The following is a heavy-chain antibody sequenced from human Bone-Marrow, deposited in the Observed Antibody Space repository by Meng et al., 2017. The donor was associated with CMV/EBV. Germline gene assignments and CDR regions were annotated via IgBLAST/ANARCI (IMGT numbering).Heavy chain of an antibody. CDR1: GGSISSSSYY. V-gene: IGHV4-39*07. CDR3: ARGEEWSSSSSRGGYFDY. Sequence: SQTLSLTCTVSGGSISSSSYYWSWIRQPPGKGLEWIGEINHSGSTNYNPSLKSRVTISVDTSKNQFSLKLSSVTAADTAVYYCARGEEWSSSSSRGGYFDYWGQGILVTVSS. J-gene: IGHJ4*02. D-gene: IGHD6-6*01. CDR2: INHSGST.